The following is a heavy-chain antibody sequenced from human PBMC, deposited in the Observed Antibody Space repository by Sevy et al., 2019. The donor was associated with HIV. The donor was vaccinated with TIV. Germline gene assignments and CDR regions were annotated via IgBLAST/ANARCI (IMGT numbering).Heavy chain of an antibody. Sequence: GGSLRLSCAASGFTFSSYAMSWVRQAPGKGLEWVSAISGSGGSTYYADSVKGRFTISRDNSKNTLYLQKNSLRAEDTAVYYCAKESAYYDSSGYYTDGGYFDYWGQGTLVTVSS. V-gene: IGHV3-23*01. CDR3: AKESAYYDSSGYYTDGGYFDY. CDR2: ISGSGGST. D-gene: IGHD3-22*01. J-gene: IGHJ4*02. CDR1: GFTFSSYA.